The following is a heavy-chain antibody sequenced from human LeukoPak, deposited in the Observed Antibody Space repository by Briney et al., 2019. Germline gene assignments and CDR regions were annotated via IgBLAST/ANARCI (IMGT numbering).Heavy chain of an antibody. J-gene: IGHJ1*01. CDR1: GFTFSDYS. CDR3: VRDLMGSGSTTSYLHH. D-gene: IGHD1-1*01. Sequence: GGSLRLSCAASGFTFSDYSMNWVRQAPGKGLEWVSSISRSSRHVYYAGSVKGRFTISRDNAKNSLYLQMNSLRAEDMAVYFCVRDLMGSGSTTSYLHHWGQGTLVTVSS. CDR2: ISRSSRHV. V-gene: IGHV3-21*01.